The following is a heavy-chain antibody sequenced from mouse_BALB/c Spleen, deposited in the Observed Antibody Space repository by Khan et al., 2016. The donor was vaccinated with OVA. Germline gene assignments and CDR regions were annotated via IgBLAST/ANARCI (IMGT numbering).Heavy chain of an antibody. CDR2: IDPSKSET. CDR3: ARGGYGSPFAY. CDR1: GYTFTSFW. V-gene: IGHV1S127*01. J-gene: IGHJ3*01. D-gene: IGHD1-1*01. Sequence: QVQLKESGPELVRPGASVKMSCEASGYTFTSFWIHWVKQRPGQGLDWIGMIDPSKSETRLNQKFKDKATLNVDKSSNTAYMQLSRLTSEDSAVYYCARGGYGSPFAYWGQGTLVTVSA.